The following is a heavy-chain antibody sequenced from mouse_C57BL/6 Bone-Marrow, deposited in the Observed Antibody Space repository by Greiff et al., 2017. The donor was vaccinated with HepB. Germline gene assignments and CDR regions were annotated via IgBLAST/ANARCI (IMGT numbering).Heavy chain of an antibody. D-gene: IGHD1-1*02. Sequence: EVQLVESGPELVKPGDSVKISCKASGYSFTGYFMNWVMQSHGKSLEWIGRINPYNGDTFYNQKFKGKATLTVDKSSSTAHMELRSLTSEDSAVYYCARGSYRMDYWGQGTSVTVSS. CDR1: GYSFTGYF. J-gene: IGHJ4*01. V-gene: IGHV1-20*01. CDR2: INPYNGDT. CDR3: ARGSYRMDY.